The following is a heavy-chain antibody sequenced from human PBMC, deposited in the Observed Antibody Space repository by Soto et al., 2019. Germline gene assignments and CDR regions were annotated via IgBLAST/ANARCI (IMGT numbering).Heavy chain of an antibody. CDR1: GYTFTSYD. V-gene: IGHV1-8*01. Sequence: ASVKVSCKASGYTFTSYDINWVRQATGQGLEWMGWMNSNSGNTGYAQKFQGRVTMTRNTSISTAYMELSSLRSEDTAVYYCARVIRRYFDSGPGGNAFDIWGQGTMVTVSS. J-gene: IGHJ3*02. CDR3: ARVIRRYFDSGPGGNAFDI. D-gene: IGHD3-9*01. CDR2: MNSNSGNT.